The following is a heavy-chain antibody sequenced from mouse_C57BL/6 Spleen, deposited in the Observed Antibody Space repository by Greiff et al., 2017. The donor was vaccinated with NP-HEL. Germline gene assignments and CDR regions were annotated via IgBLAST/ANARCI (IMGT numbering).Heavy chain of an antibody. Sequence: EVKLMESEGGLVQPGSSMKLSCTASGFTFSDYCMAWVRQVPEKGLEWVANINYDGSSTYYLDSLKSRFIISRDNAKNILYLQMSSLKSEDTATYYCARTLYDYYAMDYWGQGTSVTVSS. CDR1: GFTFSDYC. D-gene: IGHD1-1*01. CDR3: ARTLYDYYAMDY. V-gene: IGHV5-16*01. J-gene: IGHJ4*01. CDR2: INYDGSST.